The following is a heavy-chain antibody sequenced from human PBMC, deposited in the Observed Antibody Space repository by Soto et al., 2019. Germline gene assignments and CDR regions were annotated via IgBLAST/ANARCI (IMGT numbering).Heavy chain of an antibody. V-gene: IGHV4-34*01. CDR2: INHSGST. CDR3: ARRNLFGYYGMDV. D-gene: IGHD3-10*02. Sequence: SETLSLTCAVYGGSFSGYYWSWIRQPPGKGLEWIGEINHSGSTNYNPSLKSRVTISVDTSKNQFSLKLSSVTAADTAVYYCARRNLFGYYGMDVWGQGTTVTVS. CDR1: GGSFSGYY. J-gene: IGHJ6*02.